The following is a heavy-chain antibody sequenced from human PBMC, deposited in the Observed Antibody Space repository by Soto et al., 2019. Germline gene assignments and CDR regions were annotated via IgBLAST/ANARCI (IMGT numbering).Heavy chain of an antibody. Sequence: PGESLKISCKGSGYSFTSYWISWVRQMPGKGLEWMGRIDPSDSYTNYSPSFQGHVTISADKSISTAYLQWSSLKASDTAMYYCARPIVPAAIDYYYYGMDVWGQGTTVTVSS. V-gene: IGHV5-10-1*01. CDR2: IDPSDSYT. CDR3: ARPIVPAAIDYYYYGMDV. CDR1: GYSFTSYW. J-gene: IGHJ6*02. D-gene: IGHD2-2*01.